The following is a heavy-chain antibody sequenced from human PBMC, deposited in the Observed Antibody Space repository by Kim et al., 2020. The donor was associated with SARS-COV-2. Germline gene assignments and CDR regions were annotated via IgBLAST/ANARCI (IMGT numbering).Heavy chain of an antibody. V-gene: IGHV3-23*01. D-gene: IGHD2-15*01. Sequence: KDRFTISRDNSKNTLYLKMNSLRAEDTAVYYCAKGHRGCSGVSCYSLYLYWGQGTLVTVSS. J-gene: IGHJ4*02. CDR3: AKGHRGCSGVSCYSLYLY.